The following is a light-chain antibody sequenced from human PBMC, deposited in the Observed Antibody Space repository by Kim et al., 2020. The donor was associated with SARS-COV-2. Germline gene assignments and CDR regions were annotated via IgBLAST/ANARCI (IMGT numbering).Light chain of an antibody. Sequence: GQKGTISCYGSSSNIGNTYVSWYQQLPGTAPKLLIYDHNKPPSGIPDRFSGSKAGTSATLGSTGLQTGDEADYYCGTWDSSLSAAVFGGGTQLTVL. V-gene: IGLV1-51*01. J-gene: IGLJ2*01. CDR2: DHN. CDR1: SSNIGNTY. CDR3: GTWDSSLSAAV.